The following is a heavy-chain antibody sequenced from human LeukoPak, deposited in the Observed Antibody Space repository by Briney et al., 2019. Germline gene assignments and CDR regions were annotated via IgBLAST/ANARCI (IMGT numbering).Heavy chain of an antibody. CDR1: GFTFSSYG. J-gene: IGHJ6*02. V-gene: IGHV3-30*18. CDR2: VSYEGSTK. Sequence: GGSLRLSCEASGFTFSSYGMHWVRQAPGKGLEWVAVVSYEGSTKFYLDSVKGRFTISRDNSKNTLDLQMNSLRAEDTAVYYCAKEGSPMVASTLDVWGQGTTVTVSS. CDR3: AKEGSPMVASTLDV. D-gene: IGHD4/OR15-4a*01.